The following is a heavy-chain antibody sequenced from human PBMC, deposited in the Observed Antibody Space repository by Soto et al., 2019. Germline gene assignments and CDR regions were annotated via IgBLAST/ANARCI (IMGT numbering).Heavy chain of an antibody. CDR1: GFTFDDYT. D-gene: IGHD3-10*01. CDR2: ISWDGGST. V-gene: IGHV3-43*01. J-gene: IGHJ3*02. Sequence: QTGGSLRLSCAASGFTFDDYTMHWVRQAPGKGLEWVSLISWDGGSTYYADSVKGRFTISRDNSKNSLYLQMNSLRTEDTALYYCAKDISDDESSFGELIWGPAFDIWGQGTMVTVSS. CDR3: AKDISDDESSFGELIWGPAFDI.